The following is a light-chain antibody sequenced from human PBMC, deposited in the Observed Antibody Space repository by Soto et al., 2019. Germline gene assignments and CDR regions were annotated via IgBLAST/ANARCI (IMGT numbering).Light chain of an antibody. V-gene: IGLV1-44*01. CDR2: GNN. Sequence: QSVLTQPPSASGTPGQRVTISCSGSSPNIGSNTVNWYQQLPGTAHKLLIYGNNQRPSGVPDRFSGSKSGTSASLAISGLHSEDEADYYCAAWDDSLNAYVFGTGTKVTVL. CDR3: AAWDDSLNAYV. CDR1: SPNIGSNT. J-gene: IGLJ1*01.